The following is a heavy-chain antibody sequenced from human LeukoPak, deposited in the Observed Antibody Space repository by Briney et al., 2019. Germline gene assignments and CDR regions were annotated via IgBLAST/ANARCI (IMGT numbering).Heavy chain of an antibody. J-gene: IGHJ4*02. CDR1: GFTVSSNY. CDR2: IYYSGST. Sequence: PGGSLRLSCAASGFTVSSNYMSWIRQPPGKGLEWIGSIYYSGSTYYNPSLKSRVTIAVDTSKNQFSLKLSSVTAADTAVYYCAREDYGDYRGAIDYWGQGTLVTVSS. D-gene: IGHD4-17*01. V-gene: IGHV4-39*07. CDR3: AREDYGDYRGAIDY.